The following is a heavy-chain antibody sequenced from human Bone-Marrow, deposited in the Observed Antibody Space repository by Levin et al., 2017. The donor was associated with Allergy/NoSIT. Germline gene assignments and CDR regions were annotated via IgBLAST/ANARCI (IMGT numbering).Heavy chain of an antibody. CDR2: ISASGTTT. V-gene: IGHV3-48*01. D-gene: IGHD4-17*01. CDR1: GFNFGASS. CDR3: VRDGYGDSSFNS. J-gene: IGHJ4*02. Sequence: PGGSLRLSCAASGFNFGASSMNWVRQAPGKGPEWLSYISASGTTTFYADSVKGRFTMSRDNAKNSLSLQMNSLRGEDTAVYFCVRDGYGDSSFNSWGQGSLVTVSS.